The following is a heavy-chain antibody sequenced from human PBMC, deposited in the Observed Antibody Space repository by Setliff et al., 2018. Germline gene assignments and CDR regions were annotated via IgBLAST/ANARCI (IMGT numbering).Heavy chain of an antibody. Sequence: GGSLRLSCAASGFAFSSYSMNWVRQAPGKGLEWVSSISSSSSCIYYADSVKGRFTISRDNAKNSLYLQMNSLRAEDTAVYYCARATAPIVVKDAFDIWGQGTMVTVSS. D-gene: IGHD3-22*01. J-gene: IGHJ3*02. CDR3: ARATAPIVVKDAFDI. CDR2: ISSSSSCI. CDR1: GFAFSSYS. V-gene: IGHV3-21*01.